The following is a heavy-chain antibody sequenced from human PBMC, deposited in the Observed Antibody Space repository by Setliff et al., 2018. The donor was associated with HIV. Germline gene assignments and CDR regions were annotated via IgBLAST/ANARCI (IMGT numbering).Heavy chain of an antibody. J-gene: IGHJ4*02. Sequence: GESPKISCKGSGYTFTKYWIAWVRQMPGKGLEWMGIIQPDDSDTRYSPSFQGQVTISADKSISTAYLQWSSLKASDSAVFYCASGPRRVTTIGYYLDYWGQGTLVTVSS. CDR3: ASGPRRVTTIGYYLDY. CDR2: IQPDDSDT. CDR1: GYTFTKYW. D-gene: IGHD4-17*01. V-gene: IGHV5-51*01.